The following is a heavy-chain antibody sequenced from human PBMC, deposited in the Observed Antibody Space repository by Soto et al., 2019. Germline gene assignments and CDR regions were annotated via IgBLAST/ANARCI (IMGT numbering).Heavy chain of an antibody. CDR1: GGSISSYY. V-gene: IGHV4-59*01. J-gene: IGHJ4*02. CDR3: ARDLGSY. D-gene: IGHD3-16*01. Sequence: QVQLQESGPGLVKPSETLPLTCTVSGGSISSYYWSWIRQPPGKGLEWIGYIYYSGSTNYNPSLKSRVTISVDTSKNQFSLKLSSVTAADTAVYYCARDLGSYWGQGTLVTVSS. CDR2: IYYSGST.